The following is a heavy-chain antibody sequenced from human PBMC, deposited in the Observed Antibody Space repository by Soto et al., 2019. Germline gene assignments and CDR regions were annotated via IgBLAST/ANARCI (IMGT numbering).Heavy chain of an antibody. CDR2: ISNSGGST. Sequence: PGGSMRLSCAASGFIFSSYAMNWVRKAQGKGLEWVSGISNSGGSTYYADSVKGRFTISRDNSKNTLYLQMNSLRAEDTAVYYCAKRRGAASAYGMDVWGRGTTVTVSS. D-gene: IGHD6-13*01. CDR1: GFIFSSYA. V-gene: IGHV3-23*01. J-gene: IGHJ6*02. CDR3: AKRRGAASAYGMDV.